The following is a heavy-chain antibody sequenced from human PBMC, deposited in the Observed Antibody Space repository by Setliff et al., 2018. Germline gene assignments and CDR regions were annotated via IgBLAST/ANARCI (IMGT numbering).Heavy chain of an antibody. CDR1: GGPISSSSYY. Sequence: SETLSLTCSASGGPISSSSYYWVWIRQPPGKGLEWIGAILYDGNSYYNPSLKGRVTVSVDTSKNVFSLKLISMTAADTAVYYCARAPGRQDYHYMELWGKGTTVTVSS. CDR3: ARAPGRQDYHYMEL. V-gene: IGHV4-39*01. D-gene: IGHD2-15*01. CDR2: ILYDGNS. J-gene: IGHJ6*03.